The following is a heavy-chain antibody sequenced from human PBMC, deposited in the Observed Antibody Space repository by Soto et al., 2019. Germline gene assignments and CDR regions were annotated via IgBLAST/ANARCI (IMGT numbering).Heavy chain of an antibody. D-gene: IGHD2-15*01. Sequence: QVQLQESGPGPVKPSQTLSLSCSVSGGSISSGDYYWSWIRQPPGKGLEWIGYIYYTGSTYFNPSLKSRVTLSVDTSKNQFSLNLSSVTAADTAVYYCARVGYCSGDTCYLSWFDPWGRGTQVTGSS. CDR1: GGSISSGDYY. CDR3: ARVGYCSGDTCYLSWFDP. V-gene: IGHV4-30-4*01. CDR2: IYYTGST. J-gene: IGHJ5*02.